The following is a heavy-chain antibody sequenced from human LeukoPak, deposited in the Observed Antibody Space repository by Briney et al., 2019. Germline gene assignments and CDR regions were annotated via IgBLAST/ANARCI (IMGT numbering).Heavy chain of an antibody. Sequence: ASVKVSCKASGYTFTSYDINWVRQATGQGLEWMGWINPNSGGTNYAQKFQGRVTMTRDTSISTAYMELSRLRSDDTAVYYCAREDDSSGKDAFDIWGQGTMVTVSS. CDR1: GYTFTSYD. CDR3: AREDDSSGKDAFDI. J-gene: IGHJ3*02. D-gene: IGHD3-22*01. CDR2: INPNSGGT. V-gene: IGHV1-2*02.